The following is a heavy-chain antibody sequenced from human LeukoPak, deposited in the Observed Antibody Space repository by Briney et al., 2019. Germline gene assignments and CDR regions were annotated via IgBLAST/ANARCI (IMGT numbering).Heavy chain of an antibody. CDR3: ARGKQYYYDSSGYYTSHYYYYGMDV. J-gene: IGHJ6*02. Sequence: SETLSLTCTVSGGSISSSSYYWGWIRQPPGKGLEWIGSIYYSGSTYYNPSHKSRVTISVDTSKNQFSLKLSSVTAADTAVYYCARGKQYYYDSSGYYTSHYYYYGMDVWGQGTTVTVSS. CDR1: GGSISSSSYY. D-gene: IGHD3-22*01. V-gene: IGHV4-39*07. CDR2: IYYSGST.